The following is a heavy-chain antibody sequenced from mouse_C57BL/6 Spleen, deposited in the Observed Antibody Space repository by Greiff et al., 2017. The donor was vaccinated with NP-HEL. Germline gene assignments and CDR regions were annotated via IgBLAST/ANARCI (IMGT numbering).Heavy chain of an antibody. Sequence: VQLQQPGAELVKPGASVKMSCKASGYTFTSYWITWVKQRPGQGLEWIGDIYPGSGSTNYNEKFKSKATLTVDTSSSTAYMQLSSLTSEDSAVYYCANIYYGNSYWYFDVWGTGTTVTVSS. D-gene: IGHD2-1*01. CDR1: GYTFTSYW. CDR3: ANIYYGNSYWYFDV. V-gene: IGHV1-55*01. CDR2: IYPGSGST. J-gene: IGHJ1*03.